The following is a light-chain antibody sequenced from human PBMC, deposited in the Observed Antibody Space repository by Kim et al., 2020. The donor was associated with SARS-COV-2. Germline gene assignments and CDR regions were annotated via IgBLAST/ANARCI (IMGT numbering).Light chain of an antibody. CDR3: QQRSNWPPMYT. J-gene: IGKJ2*01. CDR2: DAS. Sequence: SPGKRAHLSCRASQSVSTYLTWYQQKPGQAPRLLIYDASKRATGIPDRFSGSGSGTDFALTISSLEPEDFAVYYCQQRSNWPPMYTFGQGTKLEI. CDR1: QSVSTY. V-gene: IGKV3-11*01.